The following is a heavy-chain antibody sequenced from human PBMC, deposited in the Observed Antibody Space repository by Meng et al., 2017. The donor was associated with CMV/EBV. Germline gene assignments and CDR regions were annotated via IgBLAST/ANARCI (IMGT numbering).Heavy chain of an antibody. D-gene: IGHD4-11*01. J-gene: IGHJ6*02. CDR2: VSWNGSRT. Sequence: GGSLRLSCAASGFTFSNSDMNWVRQAPGKGLEWVSGVSWNGSRTHYADSVKGRFIISRDNSRNFLYQQMNSLRPEDMAVYYCARGYEGDYSDYDDYYYGMDVWGQGTTVTVSS. V-gene: IGHV3-19*01. CDR3: ARGYEGDYSDYDDYYYGMDV. CDR1: GFTFSNSD.